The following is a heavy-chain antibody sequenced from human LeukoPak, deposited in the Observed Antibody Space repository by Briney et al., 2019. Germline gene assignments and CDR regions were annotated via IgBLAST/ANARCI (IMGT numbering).Heavy chain of an antibody. D-gene: IGHD6-13*01. CDR1: GYSFTNHW. J-gene: IGHJ4*02. Sequence: GEPLKISCMGSGYSFTNHWIAWVRPMPGKGLEWMGIIYPGDSDTRYSPSFQGQVTISADKSTSTAYLQWSSLKASDTAMYYCARLAYSSSWYCWGQGTLVTVSS. CDR3: ARLAYSSSWYC. V-gene: IGHV5-51*01. CDR2: IYPGDSDT.